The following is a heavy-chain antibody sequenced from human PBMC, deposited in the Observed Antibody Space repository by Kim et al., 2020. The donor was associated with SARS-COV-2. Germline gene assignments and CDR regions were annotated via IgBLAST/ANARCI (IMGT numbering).Heavy chain of an antibody. J-gene: IGHJ3*02. D-gene: IGHD6-19*01. Sequence: GGSLRLSCAASGFTFSSYWMSWVRQAPGKGLEWVANIKQDGSEKYYVDSVKGRFTISRDNAKNSLYLQMNSLRAEDTAVYYCARDLDSSGWYDAFDIWGQGTMVTVSS. V-gene: IGHV3-7*01. CDR3: ARDLDSSGWYDAFDI. CDR1: GFTFSSYW. CDR2: IKQDGSEK.